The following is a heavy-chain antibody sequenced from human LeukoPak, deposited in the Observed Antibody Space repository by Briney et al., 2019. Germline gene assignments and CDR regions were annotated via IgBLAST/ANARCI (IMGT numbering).Heavy chain of an antibody. CDR3: TTRLSGSYYSPLDY. CDR1: GFTFSNAW. J-gene: IGHJ4*02. Sequence: GGSLRLSCAASGFTFSNAWMSWVRQAPGKGLEWVGRIKSKTDGGTTDYAAPVKGRFTISRDDSKNTLYLQMNSLKTEDTAVYYCTTRLSGSYYSPLDYWGQGTLVTVSS. CDR2: IKSKTDGGTT. V-gene: IGHV3-15*01. D-gene: IGHD1-26*01.